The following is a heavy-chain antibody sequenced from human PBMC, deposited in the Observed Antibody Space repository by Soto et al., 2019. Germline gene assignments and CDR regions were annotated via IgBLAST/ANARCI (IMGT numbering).Heavy chain of an antibody. CDR1: GFSLSTSEVG. V-gene: IGHV2-5*02. J-gene: IGHJ5*02. D-gene: IGHD6-19*01. CDR2: ICWDDDK. Sequence: QITLKESGPTLVKPTQTLTLTCTFSGFSLSTSEVGVGWIRQPPGKALEWLAVICWDDDKRYSPSLKSRLTITKDTSKNQVVLTMTNMDPVDTATYYCAHSGIAVAGRVTALDPWGQGSLVTVSS. CDR3: AHSGIAVAGRVTALDP.